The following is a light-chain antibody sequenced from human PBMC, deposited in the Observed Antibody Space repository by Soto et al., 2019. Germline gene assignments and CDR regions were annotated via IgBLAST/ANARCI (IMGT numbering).Light chain of an antibody. CDR2: NVN. CDR1: SSDVGRHNA. Sequence: QSALTRPASVSGSPGQSITISCSGTSSDVGRHNAVSWYQQHPGKVPQLMIYNVNIRPSGISDRFSASKSGNMASLTISGLQAEDEADYYCSSYRVGGSYVFGTGTKVTVL. V-gene: IGLV2-14*03. J-gene: IGLJ1*01. CDR3: SSYRVGGSYV.